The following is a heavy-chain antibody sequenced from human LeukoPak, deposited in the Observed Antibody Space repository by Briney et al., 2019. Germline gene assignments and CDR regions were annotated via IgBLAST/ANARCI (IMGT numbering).Heavy chain of an antibody. CDR3: ARVYYDFWSGYYTQDHDAFDI. Sequence: PSETLSLTCTVSGGSISSYYWSWIRQPPGKGLEWIGYIYYSGSTNYNPSLKSRVTISVDTSKNQFSLKLSSVTAADTAVYYCARVYYDFWSGYYTQDHDAFDIWGQGTMVTVSS. D-gene: IGHD3-3*01. V-gene: IGHV4-59*01. J-gene: IGHJ3*02. CDR2: IYYSGST. CDR1: GGSISSYY.